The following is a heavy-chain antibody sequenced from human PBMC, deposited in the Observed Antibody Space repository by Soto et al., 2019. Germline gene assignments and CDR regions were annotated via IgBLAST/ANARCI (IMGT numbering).Heavy chain of an antibody. D-gene: IGHD3-10*01. CDR3: AFGEESRYYYHGMLV. J-gene: IGHJ6*02. CDR2: ISGSGGST. V-gene: IGHV3-23*01. Sequence: GGSLRLSCAASGFTFSSYAMSWARQAPGKGLEWVSAISGSGGSTYYADSVKGRFTISRDNSKNTLYLQMNSLRAEDTAVYYCAFGEESRYYYHGMLVWCPAPPVTVSS. CDR1: GFTFSSYA.